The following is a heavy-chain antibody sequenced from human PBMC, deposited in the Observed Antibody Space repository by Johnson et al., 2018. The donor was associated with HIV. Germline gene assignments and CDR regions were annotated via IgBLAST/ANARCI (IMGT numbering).Heavy chain of an antibody. Sequence: QVQLVESGGGLVKPGGSLRLSCAASGFTFSDYYMSWIRQAPGKGLEWVSYISSSGTTIHYADSVKGRFTISRDNSKNTLYLQMNSLRAADTAVYYCAKGDGIVGGSDAFDIWGQGTMVTVSS. CDR2: ISSSGTTI. CDR1: GFTFSDYY. V-gene: IGHV3-11*04. D-gene: IGHD1-26*01. CDR3: AKGDGIVGGSDAFDI. J-gene: IGHJ3*02.